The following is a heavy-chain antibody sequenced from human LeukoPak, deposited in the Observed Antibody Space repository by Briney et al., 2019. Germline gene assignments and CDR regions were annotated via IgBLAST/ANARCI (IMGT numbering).Heavy chain of an antibody. Sequence: GGSLRLSCVVSGFTFSSYGMHWVRQAPGKGLEWVAVISYDGSNKYYADSVKGRFTISRDNSKNTLYLQMNSLRAEDTAVYYCAKDMAHGSGSPNWFDPWGQGTLVTVSS. CDR3: AKDMAHGSGSPNWFDP. J-gene: IGHJ5*02. D-gene: IGHD3-10*01. CDR2: ISYDGSNK. V-gene: IGHV3-30*18. CDR1: GFTFSSYG.